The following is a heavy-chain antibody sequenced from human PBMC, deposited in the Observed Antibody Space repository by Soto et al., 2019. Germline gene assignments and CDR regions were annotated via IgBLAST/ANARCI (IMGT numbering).Heavy chain of an antibody. CDR3: ARDEDDILTGYPLLGEAFDT. CDR2: ISSSSSTI. V-gene: IGHV3-48*01. Sequence: EVQLVESGGGLVQPGGSLRLSCAASGFTFSSYSMNWVRQAPGKGLEWVPYISSSSSTIYYADAVKGRFTISRDSAKNLLDLHMDSLRAEDTAVYYCARDEDDILTGYPLLGEAFDTWGQGTMVTDSS. J-gene: IGHJ3*02. CDR1: GFTFSSYS. D-gene: IGHD3-9*01.